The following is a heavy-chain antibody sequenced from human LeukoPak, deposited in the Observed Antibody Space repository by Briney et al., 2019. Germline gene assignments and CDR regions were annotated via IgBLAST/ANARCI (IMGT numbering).Heavy chain of an antibody. J-gene: IGHJ6*03. CDR2: INSDGSST. D-gene: IGHD3-9*01. Sequence: GGSLRLSCAASGFTFSSYWMHWVRQAPGKGLVWVSRINSDGSSTSYADSVKGRFTISRDNAKNTLYLQMNSLRAEDTAVYYCARDVVMTGYYYHMDVWGKGTTVTISS. CDR3: ARDVVMTGYYYHMDV. V-gene: IGHV3-74*01. CDR1: GFTFSSYW.